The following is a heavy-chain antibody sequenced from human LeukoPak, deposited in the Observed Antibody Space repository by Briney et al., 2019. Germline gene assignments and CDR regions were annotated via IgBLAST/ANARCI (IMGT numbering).Heavy chain of an antibody. CDR1: GYSFSSYW. D-gene: IGHD1-20*01. Sequence: GESLKISCKGSGYSFSSYWIGWVRQMPGKGLEWMGIIYPGDPDTRYSPSFQGQVTISADKSISTAYLQWSSLKASDTAMYYCARSERGNWRYFSYWGQGTLVTVSS. CDR3: ARSERGNWRYFSY. J-gene: IGHJ4*02. V-gene: IGHV5-51*01. CDR2: IYPGDPDT.